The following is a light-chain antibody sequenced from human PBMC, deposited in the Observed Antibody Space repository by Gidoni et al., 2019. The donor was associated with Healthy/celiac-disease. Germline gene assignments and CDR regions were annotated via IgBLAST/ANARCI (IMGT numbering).Light chain of an antibody. V-gene: IGLV1-40*01. CDR3: QSYDSSHYV. CDR2: GTS. CDR1: SPNIGAGYD. Sequence: QSVLTQPPSVSGAPGQRVTIPCTGSSPNIGAGYDVHWYQQLPGTAPKLLIYGTSNRPSGVPDRFSGSKSGTSASRAITGLQAEDEADYYCQSYDSSHYVFGTGTKVTVL. J-gene: IGLJ1*01.